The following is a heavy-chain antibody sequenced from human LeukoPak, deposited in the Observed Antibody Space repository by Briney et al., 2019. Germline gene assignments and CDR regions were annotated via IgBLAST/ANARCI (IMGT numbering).Heavy chain of an antibody. V-gene: IGHV1-18*01. D-gene: IGHD3-3*01. J-gene: IGHJ4*02. CDR3: ARGQSGTIFGVVMGY. Sequence: ASVKVSCKASGYTFTSYGISWVRQAPGQGLEWMGWINVYNGKTNYAQKVQGRVTMTTDTSTSTVYMEVRSLRSDDTAVYYCARGQSGTIFGVVMGYWGQGTLVTVSS. CDR1: GYTFTSYG. CDR2: INVYNGKT.